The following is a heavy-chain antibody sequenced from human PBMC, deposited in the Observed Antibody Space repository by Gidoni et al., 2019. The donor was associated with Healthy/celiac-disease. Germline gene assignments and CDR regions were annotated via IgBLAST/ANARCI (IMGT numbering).Heavy chain of an antibody. Sequence: QVQLQESGPGLVKPSETLSLTCAVSGYSISSGYYWGWIRQPPGKGLEWIGSIYHSGSTYYNPSLKSRVTISVDTSKNQFSLKLSSVTAADTAVYYCARDLTALYSSEHDAFDIWGQGTMVTVSS. D-gene: IGHD6-19*01. V-gene: IGHV4-38-2*02. CDR1: GYSISSGYY. J-gene: IGHJ3*02. CDR2: IYHSGST. CDR3: ARDLTALYSSEHDAFDI.